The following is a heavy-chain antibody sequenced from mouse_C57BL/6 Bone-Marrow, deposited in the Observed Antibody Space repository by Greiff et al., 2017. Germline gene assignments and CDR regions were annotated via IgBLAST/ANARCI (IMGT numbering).Heavy chain of an antibody. J-gene: IGHJ1*03. Sequence: VQLKESGPGLVAPSQSLSITCTVSGFSLTSYAISWVRQPPGKGLEWLGVIWTGGGTNYNSALKSRLSISKDNSKSQVFLKMNSLQTDDTARYYCASHYDYDGERYFDVWGTGTTVTVSS. D-gene: IGHD2-4*01. V-gene: IGHV2-9-1*01. CDR1: GFSLTSYA. CDR2: IWTGGGT. CDR3: ASHYDYDGERYFDV.